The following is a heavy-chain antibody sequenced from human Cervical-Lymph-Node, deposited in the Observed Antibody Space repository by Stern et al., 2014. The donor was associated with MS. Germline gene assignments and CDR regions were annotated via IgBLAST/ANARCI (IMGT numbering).Heavy chain of an antibody. CDR2: IVPIFAAT. Sequence: QVQLVQSGAEVKKPGSSVKVSCKASGGTFSTYTFSWVRQAPGQGLEWMGRIVPIFAATNYAQKFKGRVTISADDSTSTAYMDLSSLRSEDTAVYYCATGGSGYFDYWGQGTLVTVSS. D-gene: IGHD3-10*01. J-gene: IGHJ4*02. CDR1: GGTFSTYT. V-gene: IGHV1-69*01. CDR3: ATGGSGYFDY.